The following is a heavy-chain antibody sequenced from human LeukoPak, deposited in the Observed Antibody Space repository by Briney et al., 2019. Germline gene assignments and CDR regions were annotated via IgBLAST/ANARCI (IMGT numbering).Heavy chain of an antibody. V-gene: IGHV1-69*04. J-gene: IGHJ6*02. CDR2: IIPIFGIA. Sequence: ASVQVSCKACGGTFSSYAISWVRQAPGQGLDWMGRIIPIFGIANYAQKFQGRVTITADRSTSTDYMELSSLRSEDTAVYYCARDLLSGGSGSYKTYYYYYYGMDVWGQGTTVTVSS. CDR3: ARDLLSGGSGSYKTYYYYYYGMDV. CDR1: GGTFSSYA. D-gene: IGHD3-10*01.